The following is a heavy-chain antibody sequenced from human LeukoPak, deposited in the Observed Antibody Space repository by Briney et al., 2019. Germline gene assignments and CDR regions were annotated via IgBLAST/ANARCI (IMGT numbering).Heavy chain of an antibody. V-gene: IGHV3-74*01. CDR1: GFTFSNYC. CDR2: ICPDGTVT. Sequence: GRSLRFSCAATGFTFSNYCMHWDRHIPGKGLVWVSRICPDGTVTNYADSVKGRFTISRDNAKNMVFLQMNSLRADDTAVYYCVRDFRSADYWGQGILVTVSS. J-gene: IGHJ4*02. CDR3: VRDFRSADY.